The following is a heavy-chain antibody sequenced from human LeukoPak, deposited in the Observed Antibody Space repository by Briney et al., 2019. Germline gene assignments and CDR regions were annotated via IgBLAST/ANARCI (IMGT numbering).Heavy chain of an antibody. CDR1: GFTVSYDY. V-gene: IGHV3-53*01. CDR2: IYAGGSA. D-gene: IGHD2-8*01. J-gene: IGHJ4*02. Sequence: GGSLRLSCAASGFTVSYDYMSWVRQAPGKGLEWVSVIYAGGSAYYAGSVRGRFTISRDNSENTLYLQMNSLRAEDTAVYYCTRLLPTSNHFFESWGQGTLVTVSS. CDR3: TRLLPTSNHFFES.